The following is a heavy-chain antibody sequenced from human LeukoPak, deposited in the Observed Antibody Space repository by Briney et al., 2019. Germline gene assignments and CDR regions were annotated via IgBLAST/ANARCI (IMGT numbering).Heavy chain of an antibody. CDR1: KFSFNSYA. CDR2: ISGGGDAT. J-gene: IGHJ4*02. Sequence: GGSLRLSCAASKFSFNSYAMSWVRQAPGKGLEWVSRISGGGDATYYTDSVKGRFTISRDNSKNTLFLQMNSLRAEDTAIYFCATDSNPFDFWGQGTLVTVSS. V-gene: IGHV3-23*01. D-gene: IGHD6-13*01. CDR3: ATDSNPFDF.